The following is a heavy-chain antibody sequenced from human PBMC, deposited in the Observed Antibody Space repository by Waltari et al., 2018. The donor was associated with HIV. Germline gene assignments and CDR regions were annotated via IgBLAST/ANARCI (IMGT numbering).Heavy chain of an antibody. Sequence: EVQLVESGGGLVQPGGSLRLSCAASGFTFSSYWMSWVRQAPGKGLWWVANIKQDGSEKFYVDSVKGRFTISRDNAKNSLYLQMNSLRAEDTAVYYCARDVGSSGYLRLRNPEFDYWGQGTLVTVSS. J-gene: IGHJ4*02. CDR2: IKQDGSEK. CDR3: ARDVGSSGYLRLRNPEFDY. D-gene: IGHD3-22*01. CDR1: GFTFSSYW. V-gene: IGHV3-7*03.